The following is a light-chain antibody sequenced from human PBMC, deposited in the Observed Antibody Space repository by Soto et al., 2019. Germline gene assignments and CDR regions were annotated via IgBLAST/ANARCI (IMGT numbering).Light chain of an antibody. CDR3: QHYHSYPLT. J-gene: IGKJ1*01. V-gene: IGKV1-5*03. CDR1: QSISSW. Sequence: DIQLTQSPVSLSASVGERVTITCRASQSISSWLAWYQQKSGKAPNLLIYKASNLQTGVPSRFSGSGSGTEFTLTISGLQTEDFATYYCQHYHSYPLTFGQGTKVEI. CDR2: KAS.